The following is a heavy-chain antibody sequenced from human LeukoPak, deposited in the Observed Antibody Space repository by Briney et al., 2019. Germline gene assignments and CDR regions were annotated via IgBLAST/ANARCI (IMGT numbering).Heavy chain of an antibody. Sequence: GGSLRLSCAASGFTFRNYWMGWVRQAPGKELEWVANTKPDGSAEYYADSVRGRFTTSRDNANNLLYLQMNRLRAEDTAVYYCAAAGTSRYPLDVDYWGQGTLVTVSS. CDR1: GFTFRNYW. D-gene: IGHD6-13*01. J-gene: IGHJ4*02. V-gene: IGHV3-7*01. CDR3: AAAGTSRYPLDVDY. CDR2: TKPDGSAE.